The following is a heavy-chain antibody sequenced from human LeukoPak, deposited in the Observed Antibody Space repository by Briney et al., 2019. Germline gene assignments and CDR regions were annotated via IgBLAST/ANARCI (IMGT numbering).Heavy chain of an antibody. D-gene: IGHD3-9*01. CDR1: GFIVSSNY. CDR3: AKGGLGDILTGYSSPYFDY. J-gene: IGHJ4*02. CDR2: IYSGGST. V-gene: IGHV3-53*01. Sequence: GGSLRLSCAASGFIVSSNYMSWVRQAPGKGLEWVSVIYSGGSTYYADSVKGRFTISRDNSKNTLYLQMNSLRAEDTAVYYCAKGGLGDILTGYSSPYFDYWGQGTLVTVSS.